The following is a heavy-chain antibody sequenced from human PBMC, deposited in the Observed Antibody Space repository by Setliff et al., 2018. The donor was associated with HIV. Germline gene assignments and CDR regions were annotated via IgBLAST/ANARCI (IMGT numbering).Heavy chain of an antibody. CDR3: ARDTLAYCGGECYSGY. V-gene: IGHV1-69*04. CDR1: GGTFSAYA. CDR2: IISILGTP. Sequence: ASVKVSCKASGGTFSAYAVNWVRQAPGQGLEWMGRIISILGTPNYSHKFQGRVTITADKSTTTTYMELSSLRSDDTAIYYCARDTLAYCGGECYSGYWGPGTLVTVSS. D-gene: IGHD2-21*01. J-gene: IGHJ4*02.